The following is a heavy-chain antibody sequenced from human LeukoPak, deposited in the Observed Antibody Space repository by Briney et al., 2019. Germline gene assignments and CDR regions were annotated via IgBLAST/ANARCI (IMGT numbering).Heavy chain of an antibody. J-gene: IGHJ4*02. D-gene: IGHD6-13*01. CDR3: AREIAAAGTDY. CDR2: IYYSGST. V-gene: IGHV4-39*02. CDR1: GGSISSSSYY. Sequence: SETLSLTCTVSGGSISSSSYYWGWIRQPPGKGLEWIGSIYYSGSTYYNPSLKSRVTISVDTSKNQFSSKLSSVTAADTAVYYCAREIAAAGTDYWGQGTLVTVSS.